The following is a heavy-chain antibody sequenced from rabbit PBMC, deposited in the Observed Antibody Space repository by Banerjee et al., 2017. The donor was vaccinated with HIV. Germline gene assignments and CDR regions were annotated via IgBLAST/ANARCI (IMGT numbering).Heavy chain of an antibody. CDR3: ARDLAGVIGWNFNL. D-gene: IGHD4-1*01. CDR1: GFSLSSYW. Sequence: QEQLEESGGGLVQPGESLTLNCKASGFSLSSYWMSWVRQAPGKGLEWIGCINTSSGNTVYASWAKGRFTISKTSSTTVTLQMTSLTAADTATYFCARDLAGVIGWNFNLWGQGTLVTVS. CDR2: INTSSGNT. J-gene: IGHJ4*01. V-gene: IGHV1S45*01.